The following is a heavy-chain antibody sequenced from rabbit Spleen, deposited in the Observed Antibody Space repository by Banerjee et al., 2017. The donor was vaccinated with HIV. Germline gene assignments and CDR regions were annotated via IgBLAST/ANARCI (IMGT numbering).Heavy chain of an antibody. J-gene: IGHJ4*01. CDR2: INSDTT. CDR1: GFSFSNKAV. V-gene: IGHV1S45*01. Sequence: QEQLVESGGGLVKPEGSLKLSCTASGFSFSNKAVMCWVRQAPGEGLEWIGIINSDTTAYATWAKGRFTVSKTSTTVDLKITSPTAADTATYFCVRDTWAFNLWGPGTLVTVS. CDR3: VRDTWAFNL. D-gene: IGHD3-1*01.